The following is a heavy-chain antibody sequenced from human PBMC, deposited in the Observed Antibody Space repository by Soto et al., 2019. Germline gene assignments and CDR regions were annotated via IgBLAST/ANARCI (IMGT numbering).Heavy chain of an antibody. Sequence: GSGPTLVNATQTLTLTCTFSGFTLSTSGMCVSWIRQPPGKALEWLALIDWDDDKYYSTSLKTRLTISKDTSKNQVVLTMTNMDPVDTATYYCARTIAAAGIPDYWGQGTLVTVSS. D-gene: IGHD6-13*01. CDR3: ARTIAAAGIPDY. CDR2: IDWDDDK. V-gene: IGHV2-70*01. J-gene: IGHJ4*02. CDR1: GFTLSTSGMC.